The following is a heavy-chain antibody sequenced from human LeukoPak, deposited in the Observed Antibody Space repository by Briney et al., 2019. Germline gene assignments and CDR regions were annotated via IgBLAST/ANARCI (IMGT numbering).Heavy chain of an antibody. J-gene: IGHJ5*02. CDR3: ARHSSVLNSFDP. D-gene: IGHD3-22*01. V-gene: IGHV5-10-1*01. CDR1: AYSLTNYW. Sequence: GESLKISCKGSAYSLTNYWISWVRQMPGKGLEWMGRIVPGDSQTNYSPSFQGHVTISADKSISTAYLQWSSLKASDTAMYYCARHSSVLNSFDPWGQGTLVTVSS. CDR2: IVPGDSQT.